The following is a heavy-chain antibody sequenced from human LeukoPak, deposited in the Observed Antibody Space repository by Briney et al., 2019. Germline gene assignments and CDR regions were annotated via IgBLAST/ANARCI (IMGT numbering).Heavy chain of an antibody. CDR2: IYVDGRTT. Sequence: GGSLRLSSVASGFTFSNYWMHWVRQPPGKGLVWVSRIYVDGRTTNYADSVKGRFTISRDNAKNTVYLEMNSLSVEDTATYYCIRDFRSADLWGQGTLVTVTS. CDR1: GFTFSNYW. J-gene: IGHJ5*02. CDR3: IRDFRSADL. V-gene: IGHV3-74*01.